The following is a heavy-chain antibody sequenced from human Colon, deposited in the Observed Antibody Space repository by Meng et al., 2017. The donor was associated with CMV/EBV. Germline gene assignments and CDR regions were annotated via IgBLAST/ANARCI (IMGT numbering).Heavy chain of an antibody. CDR3: ASGRGDYSPPIFEY. V-gene: IGHV4-34*01. CDR1: GGSFSGYC. CDR2: IHHSGST. D-gene: IGHD4-11*01. Sequence: CAVYGGSFSGYCWSWIRQPPGRGLEWIGEIHHSGSTNYIPSLKSRVTISLDTSMNQFSLRLSSVTAADTALYYCASGRGDYSPPIFEYWGQGALVTVSS. J-gene: IGHJ4*02.